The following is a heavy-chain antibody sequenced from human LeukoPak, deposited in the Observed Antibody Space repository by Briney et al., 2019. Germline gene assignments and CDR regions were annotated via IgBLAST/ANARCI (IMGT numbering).Heavy chain of an antibody. D-gene: IGHD5-12*01. CDR3: AGSIIVATEENWFDP. CDR2: INHRAST. J-gene: IGHJ5*02. V-gene: IGHV4-34*01. CDR1: GGSFSGYN. Sequence: SETLSLTCAVYGGSFSGYNWSWIRQPPGKGLEWIGEINHRASTNYNPSFKSRVTISVDTSKNQFSLKLSSVTAADTAVYYYAGSIIVATEENWFDPWGQGTLVTVSS.